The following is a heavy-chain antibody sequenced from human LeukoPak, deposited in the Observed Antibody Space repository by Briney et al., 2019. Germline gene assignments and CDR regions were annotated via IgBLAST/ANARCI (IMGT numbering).Heavy chain of an antibody. CDR2: IYSGGST. D-gene: IGHD1-1*01. CDR3: ARDFGQNDVPSYGMDV. V-gene: IGHV3-66*01. Sequence: PGGSLRLSCAASGFTVSSNYMSWVRQAPGKGPEWVSVIYSGGSTYYADSVKGRFTISRDNSKNTLYLQMNSLRAEDTAVYYCARDFGQNDVPSYGMDVWGQGTTVTVSS. CDR1: GFTVSSNY. J-gene: IGHJ6*02.